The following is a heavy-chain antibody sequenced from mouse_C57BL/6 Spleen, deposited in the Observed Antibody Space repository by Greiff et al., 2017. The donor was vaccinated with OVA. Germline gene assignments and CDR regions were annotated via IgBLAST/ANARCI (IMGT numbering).Heavy chain of an antibody. CDR1: GFSFNTYA. J-gene: IGHJ4*01. D-gene: IGHD2-1*01. CDR3: VRRWYGSAMDY. Sequence: EADGGLVQPKGSLKLSCAASGFSFNTYAMNWVRQAPGKGLEWVARIRSKSNNYATYYADSVKDRFTISRDDSESMLYLQMNNLKTEDTAMYYCVRRWYGSAMDYWGQGTSVTVSS. V-gene: IGHV10-1*01. CDR2: IRSKSNNYAT.